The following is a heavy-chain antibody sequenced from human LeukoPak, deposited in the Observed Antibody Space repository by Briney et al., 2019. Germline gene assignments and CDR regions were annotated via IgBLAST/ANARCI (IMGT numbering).Heavy chain of an antibody. V-gene: IGHV4-34*01. Sequence: SETLSLTCAVYGGSFSGYYWSWIRQPPGKGLEWIGEINHSGSTNYNPSLKSRVTISVDTSKNQFSLRLSSVTAADTAFYYCASQGHHGKIVGTTLSYFYMDVWGKGTTVTVSS. D-gene: IGHD1-26*01. CDR1: GGSFSGYY. CDR2: INHSGST. J-gene: IGHJ6*03. CDR3: ASQGHHGKIVGTTLSYFYMDV.